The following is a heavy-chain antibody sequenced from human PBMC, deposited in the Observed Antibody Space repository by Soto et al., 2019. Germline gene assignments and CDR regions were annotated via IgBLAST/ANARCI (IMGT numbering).Heavy chain of an antibody. Sequence: PSETLSLTCADSGGSISSTSYCWAWIRQPPGKGLEWIGSICYTGSTYYNPSFKSRVTISIDASKSQLSLKLSSVTAADTAVYYCARHGSNWGQGTLVTVSS. CDR2: ICYTGST. CDR1: GGSISSTSYC. V-gene: IGHV4-39*01. CDR3: ARHGSN. J-gene: IGHJ4*02.